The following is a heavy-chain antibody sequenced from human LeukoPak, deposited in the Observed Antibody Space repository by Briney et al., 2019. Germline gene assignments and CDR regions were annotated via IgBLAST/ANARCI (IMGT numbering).Heavy chain of an antibody. J-gene: IGHJ4*02. CDR2: ISGGGDAS. CDR3: ARDSSMLRGPLVIYYFDF. Sequence: GGSLRLSCAASGFTFSSYGMSWVRQAPGKGLEWVSTISGGGDASYYADSVKGRFTISRDNSKNTLYLQMNSLRVEDTAVYYCARDSSMLRGPLVIYYFDFWGQGTLVTVSS. CDR1: GFTFSSYG. V-gene: IGHV3-23*01. D-gene: IGHD3-10*01.